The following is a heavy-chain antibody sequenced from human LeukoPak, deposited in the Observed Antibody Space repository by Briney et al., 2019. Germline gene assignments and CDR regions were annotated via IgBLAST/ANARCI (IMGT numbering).Heavy chain of an antibody. V-gene: IGHV3-15*01. J-gene: IGHJ4*02. CDR3: TTGFSSGRFDY. D-gene: IGHD6-25*01. CDR2: IKSKTDGGTT. Sequence: GGSLRLSCAASGFTFSNAWMSWVRQAPGKGLEWVGRIKSKTDGGTTDYAAPVKGRFTISRDDSKKTLYLQITSLKTEDTAVYYCTTGFSSGRFDYWGQGTLVTVSS. CDR1: GFTFSNAW.